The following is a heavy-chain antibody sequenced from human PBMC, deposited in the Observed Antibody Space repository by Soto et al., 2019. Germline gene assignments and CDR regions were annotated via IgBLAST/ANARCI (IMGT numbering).Heavy chain of an antibody. CDR2: IYYSGST. CDR3: ARVPSIAAAGTVYYYGMDV. J-gene: IGHJ6*02. V-gene: IGHV4-59*01. CDR1: GRSMSSYY. Sequence: QVQLQESGPGLVKPSETLSLTCAVSGRSMSSYYWSWIRQPPGKGLEWIGYIYYSGSTNYNPSLKRRVTISVDTSKNQFPLKLSSVTAADTAVYYCARVPSIAAAGTVYYYGMDVWGQGTTVTVSS. D-gene: IGHD6-13*01.